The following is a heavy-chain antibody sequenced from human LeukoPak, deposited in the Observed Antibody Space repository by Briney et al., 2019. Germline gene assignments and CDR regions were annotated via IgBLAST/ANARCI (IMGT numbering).Heavy chain of an antibody. D-gene: IGHD5-12*01. V-gene: IGHV3-30*04. Sequence: GGSLRLSCVPSGFTFSDYTIHWVRQAPGKGLEWVTVTSYDGNYRYYADSVKGRFTISRDNSKNTLYLQMNSLRPEDTAVYYCARDRWRATDYFDNWGQGTLVTVSS. CDR3: ARDRWRATDYFDN. J-gene: IGHJ4*02. CDR1: GFTFSDYT. CDR2: TSYDGNYR.